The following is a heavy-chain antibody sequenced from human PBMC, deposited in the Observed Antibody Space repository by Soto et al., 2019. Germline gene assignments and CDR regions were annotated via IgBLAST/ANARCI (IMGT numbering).Heavy chain of an antibody. Sequence: LRLSCAASGFTVSSNYMNWVRQAPGKGLEWVAVISHDGSKTNYADSVKGRFTISRDNSKDTVYLQMNSLRAEDTAVYYCAKDTYYYSSRGYYIFDSWGQGTLVTVSS. D-gene: IGHD3-22*01. V-gene: IGHV3-30*18. CDR1: GFTVSSNY. CDR2: ISHDGSKT. CDR3: AKDTYYYSSRGYYIFDS. J-gene: IGHJ4*02.